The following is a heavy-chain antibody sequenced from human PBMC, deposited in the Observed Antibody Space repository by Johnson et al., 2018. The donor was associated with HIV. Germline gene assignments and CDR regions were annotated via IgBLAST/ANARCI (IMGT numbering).Heavy chain of an antibody. D-gene: IGHD2-21*01. CDR3: ATHIVVVIAIRNACDI. CDR1: GFTFSSYA. V-gene: IGHV3-30*04. Sequence: QVQLVESGGGVVQPGRSLRLSCAASGFTFSSYAMHWVRQAPGKGLEWVAVISYDGSNKYYADSVKVRFTISRDNSKNTLYLQMNSLRVEEPAVYYCATHIVVVIAIRNACDIWGQGTMVTVSS. J-gene: IGHJ3*02. CDR2: ISYDGSNK.